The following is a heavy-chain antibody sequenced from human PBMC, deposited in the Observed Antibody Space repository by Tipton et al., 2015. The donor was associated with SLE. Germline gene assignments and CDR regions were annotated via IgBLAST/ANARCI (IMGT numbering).Heavy chain of an antibody. D-gene: IGHD3-16*01. Sequence: QLVQSGAEVEKPGASVRVSCKASGYTFTAYYIHWVRQAPGQGLEWMGGIIPNNGGTVYAQNFQGRVTLTTDTSTSTAYMEVRGLSSDDTAVYYCARVWGQSDYFDYWGQGTLVTVSS. V-gene: IGHV1-2*02. CDR2: IIPNNGGT. CDR1: GYTFTAYY. CDR3: ARVWGQSDYFDY. J-gene: IGHJ4*02.